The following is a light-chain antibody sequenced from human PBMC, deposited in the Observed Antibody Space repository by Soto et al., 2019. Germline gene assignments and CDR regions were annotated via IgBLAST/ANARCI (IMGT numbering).Light chain of an antibody. Sequence: EIVMTQSPATLSVSPGERATLSCRASQFVSSNLAWYQQKPGQAPRLLIYGASTRATGIPARFSGSGSGTEFTLTISNLQSEDFAVYFCQQYHNWPPITFGQGTRLGI. CDR3: QQYHNWPPIT. CDR2: GAS. J-gene: IGKJ5*01. CDR1: QFVSSN. V-gene: IGKV3D-15*01.